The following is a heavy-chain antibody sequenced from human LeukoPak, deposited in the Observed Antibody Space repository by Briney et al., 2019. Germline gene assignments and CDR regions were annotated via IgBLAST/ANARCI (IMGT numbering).Heavy chain of an antibody. J-gene: IGHJ4*02. D-gene: IGHD2-15*01. CDR3: ARGGGYCSGGSCYEFDY. CDR1: GYTFTSYY. V-gene: IGHV1-18*04. CDR2: ISAYNGDT. Sequence: ASVKVSCKASGYTFTSYYMHWVRQAPGQGLEWMGWISAYNGDTNYAQKLQGRVTMTTDTSTSTAYMELRSLRSDDTAVYYCARGGGYCSGGSCYEFDYWGQGTLVTVSS.